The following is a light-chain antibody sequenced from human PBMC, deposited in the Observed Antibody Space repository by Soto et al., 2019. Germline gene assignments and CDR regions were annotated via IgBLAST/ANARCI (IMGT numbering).Light chain of an antibody. J-gene: IGKJ1*01. CDR3: QHYNSYSEA. Sequence: DIQMTQSPFTLSGSVGDRVTITCRASQTISSWLAWYQQKPGKAPKLLIYKASTSKSGVPSRFSGSGSGTEFTLTISSLQPDDFATYYCQHYNSYSEAFGQGTKVELK. CDR1: QTISSW. V-gene: IGKV1-5*03. CDR2: KAS.